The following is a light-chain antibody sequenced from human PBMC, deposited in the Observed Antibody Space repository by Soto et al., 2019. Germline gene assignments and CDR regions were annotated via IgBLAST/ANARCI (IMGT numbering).Light chain of an antibody. Sequence: EVVLTQSPGTLSLSPGERATLSCRGSQSINNNYLAWYQQRPGQAPRLLIYGSSDRATGIPDRFSGSGSGTDFTLTISRLEPEDFAFYYCHQYGSSPPYTFGQGTKLEI. V-gene: IGKV3-20*01. J-gene: IGKJ2*01. CDR1: QSINNNY. CDR2: GSS. CDR3: HQYGSSPPYT.